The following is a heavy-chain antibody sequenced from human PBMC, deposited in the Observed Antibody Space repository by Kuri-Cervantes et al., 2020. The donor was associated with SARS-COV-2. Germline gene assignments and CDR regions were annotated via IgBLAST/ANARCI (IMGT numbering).Heavy chain of an antibody. CDR1: SGSTSSGSSY. Sequence: LRLSCTVASGSTSSGSSYWSWIRQPAGKGLEWIGRIFTSGSTNYNPSLKSRVTISVDRSKNQFYLKLSSVIAADTAVYYCAREAPYTSHGPAAGGVFDPWGQGTLVTVSS. D-gene: IGHD1-14*01. CDR2: IFTSGST. CDR3: AREAPYTSHGPAAGGVFDP. V-gene: IGHV4-61*02. J-gene: IGHJ5*02.